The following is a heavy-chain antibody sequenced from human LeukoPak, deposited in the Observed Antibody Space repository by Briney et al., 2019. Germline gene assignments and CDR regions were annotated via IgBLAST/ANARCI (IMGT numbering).Heavy chain of an antibody. V-gene: IGHV4-34*01. CDR1: GGSFSDYY. Sequence: SETLSLTCAVYGGSFSDYYWSWIRQPPGKGLEWIGEINHSGSTNYNPSLESRVTISIDTSENQFSLRLSSVTAADTAVYYCARVGHNVGHYYRMDVWGQGTTVTVSS. D-gene: IGHD1-14*01. J-gene: IGHJ6*02. CDR3: ARVGHNVGHYYRMDV. CDR2: INHSGST.